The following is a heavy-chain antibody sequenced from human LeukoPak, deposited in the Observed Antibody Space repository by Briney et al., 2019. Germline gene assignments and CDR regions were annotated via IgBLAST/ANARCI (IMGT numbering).Heavy chain of an antibody. CDR2: INPNSGGT. D-gene: IGHD6-13*01. V-gene: IGHV1-2*02. CDR3: ARASGYSSSWQDWFDP. CDR1: GYTFTGYY. J-gene: IGHJ5*02. Sequence: ASVKVSCTASGYTFTGYYMHWVRQAPGQGLEWMGWINPNSGGTNYAQKFQGRVTMTRDTSISTAYMELSRLRSDDTAVYYCARASGYSSSWQDWFDPWGQGTLVTVSS.